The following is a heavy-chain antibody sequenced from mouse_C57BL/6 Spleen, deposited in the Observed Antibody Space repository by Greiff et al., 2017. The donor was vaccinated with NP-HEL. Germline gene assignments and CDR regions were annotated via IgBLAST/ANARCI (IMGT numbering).Heavy chain of an antibody. J-gene: IGHJ4*01. Sequence: VQLVESGPELVKPGASVKISCKASGYSFTSYYIHWVKQRPGQGLEWIGWIYPGSGNTKYNEKFKGKATLTADTSSSTAYMQLSSLTSEDSAVYYCSKYRGDAMDYWGQGTSVTVSS. V-gene: IGHV1-66*01. CDR1: GYSFTSYY. CDR2: IYPGSGNT. D-gene: IGHD2-14*01. CDR3: SKYRGDAMDY.